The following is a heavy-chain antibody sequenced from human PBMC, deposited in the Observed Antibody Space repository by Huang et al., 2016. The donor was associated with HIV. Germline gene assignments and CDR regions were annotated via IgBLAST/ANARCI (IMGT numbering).Heavy chain of an antibody. CDR3: ARHREGPVAYYSGWGSHLNYMDV. J-gene: IGHJ6*03. CDR1: GGSIRSSDYH. D-gene: IGHD3-10*01. CDR2: IYYKGST. V-gene: IGHV4-39*01. Sequence: QLLLQESGPGLVKPSEALALTCAVSGGSIRSSDYHWGWIRQPPGQGLEWIGSIYYKGSTQHSPARKSRVTRAVDTSKNLFFLNLTSMTAADTAVYYCARHREGPVAYYSGWGSHLNYMDVWGRGRTVGVSS.